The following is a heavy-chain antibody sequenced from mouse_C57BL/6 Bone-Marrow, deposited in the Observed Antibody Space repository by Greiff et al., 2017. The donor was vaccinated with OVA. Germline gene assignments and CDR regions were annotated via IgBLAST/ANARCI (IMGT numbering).Heavy chain of an antibody. CDR2: IRSKSNNYAT. J-gene: IGHJ4*01. CDR1: GFSFNTYA. V-gene: IGHV10-1*01. D-gene: IGHD2-5*01. CDR3: VRLYSNWAAMDY. Sequence: EVKLMESGGGLVQPKGSLKLSCAASGFSFNTYAMNWVRQAPGKGLEWVARIRSKSNNYATYYVDSVKDRFTISRDDSESMLYLQMNNLKTEDTAMYYCVRLYSNWAAMDYWGQGTSVTVSS.